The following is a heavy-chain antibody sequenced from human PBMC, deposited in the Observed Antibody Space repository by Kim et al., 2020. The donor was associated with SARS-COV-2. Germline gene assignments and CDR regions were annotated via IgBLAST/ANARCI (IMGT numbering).Heavy chain of an antibody. Sequence: GGSLRFSCAASGFTFSSYWMHWVRQAPGKGLVWVSRINSDGSSTTYADSVKGRFTISRDNAKNTLYLQMNSLRAEDTAVYYCARDVDGAVTTSGTFDYWGQGTLVTVSS. J-gene: IGHJ4*02. CDR3: ARDVDGAVTTSGTFDY. CDR1: GFTFSSYW. V-gene: IGHV3-74*01. D-gene: IGHD4-17*01. CDR2: INSDGSST.